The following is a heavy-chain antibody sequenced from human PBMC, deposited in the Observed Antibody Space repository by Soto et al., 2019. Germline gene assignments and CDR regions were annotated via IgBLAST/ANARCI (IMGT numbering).Heavy chain of an antibody. Sequence: EVQLVESGGGLVKPGGSLRLSCAASGFTFSSYSMNWVRQAPGKGLEWVSSISSSSSYIYYADSVKGRFTISRDNAKNSLYLQMNSLRAEDTAVYYCVRAGRSGYFDSPYAFDIWGQGTMVTVSS. CDR1: GFTFSSYS. V-gene: IGHV3-21*01. D-gene: IGHD3-9*01. CDR2: ISSSSSYI. CDR3: VRAGRSGYFDSPYAFDI. J-gene: IGHJ3*02.